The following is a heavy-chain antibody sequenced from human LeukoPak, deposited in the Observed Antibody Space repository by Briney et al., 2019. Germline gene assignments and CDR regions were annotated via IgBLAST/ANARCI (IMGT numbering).Heavy chain of an antibody. CDR1: GFTFSSYT. D-gene: IGHD3-22*01. Sequence: GXXLRLSCAASGFTFSSYTISWVRQAPGKGLEWVSAISGSGGNTYYADSVKGRFTISRDNSKNTVFLQMNSLRAEDTAVYYCAREDRITMIAVVYFDYWGQGSLVTVSS. V-gene: IGHV3-23*01. J-gene: IGHJ4*02. CDR3: AREDRITMIAVVYFDY. CDR2: ISGSGGNT.